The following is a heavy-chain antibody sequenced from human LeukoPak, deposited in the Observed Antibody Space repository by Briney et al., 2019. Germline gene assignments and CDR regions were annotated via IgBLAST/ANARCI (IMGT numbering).Heavy chain of an antibody. V-gene: IGHV4-59*01. D-gene: IGHD2-2*01. J-gene: IGHJ6*03. CDR3: ARFQGEPAAMLGYYYYYMDV. Sequence: NASETLSLTCTVSGGSTSSYYWSWIRQPPGKGLEWIGYIYYSGSTNYNPSLKSRVTISVDTSKNQFSLKLSSVTAADTAVYYCARFQGEPAAMLGYYYYYMDVWGKGTTVTVSS. CDR2: IYYSGST. CDR1: GGSTSSYY.